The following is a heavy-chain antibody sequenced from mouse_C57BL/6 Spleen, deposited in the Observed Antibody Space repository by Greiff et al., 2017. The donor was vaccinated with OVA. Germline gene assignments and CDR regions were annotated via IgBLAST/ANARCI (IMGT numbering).Heavy chain of an antibody. CDR2: ISSGSSTI. D-gene: IGHD2-3*01. Sequence: EVKVVESGGGLVKPGGSLKLSCAASGFTFSDYGMHWVRQAPEKGLEWVAYISSGSSTIYYADTVKGRFTISRDNAKNTLFLQMTSLRSEDTAMYYCARVNGYYSYYFDYWGQGTTLTVSS. V-gene: IGHV5-17*01. CDR1: GFTFSDYG. J-gene: IGHJ2*01. CDR3: ARVNGYYSYYFDY.